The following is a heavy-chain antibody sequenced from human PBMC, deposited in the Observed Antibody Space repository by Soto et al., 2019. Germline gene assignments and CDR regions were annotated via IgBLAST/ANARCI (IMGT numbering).Heavy chain of an antibody. J-gene: IGHJ6*03. CDR3: ADSGSYTDV. CDR2: IKEDGSEK. CDR1: GFTFSSYW. V-gene: IGHV3-7*01. Sequence: EVQLVESGGGLVQPGGSLRLSCAASGFTFSSYWMTWVRQAPGKGLEWVANIKEDGSEKYYVDSVKGRFTISRDNAKNSVSLQMNSLRAEDTAVYYCADSGSYTDVWGKGTTVTVSS. D-gene: IGHD5-12*01.